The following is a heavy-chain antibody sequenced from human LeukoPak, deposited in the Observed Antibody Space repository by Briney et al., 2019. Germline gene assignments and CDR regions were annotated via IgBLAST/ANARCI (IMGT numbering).Heavy chain of an antibody. J-gene: IGHJ4*02. CDR3: ARDKRYGDYTVDY. CDR1: GYTFTSFC. Sequence: ASVKVSCKASGYTFTSFCISWVRQAPGQGLEWMGWISAYNGDTNYAQKLQGRVTMTTDTSTGTAYMELRSLRSDDTAVYYCARDKRYGDYTVDYWGQGTLVTVSS. CDR2: ISAYNGDT. V-gene: IGHV1-18*01. D-gene: IGHD4-17*01.